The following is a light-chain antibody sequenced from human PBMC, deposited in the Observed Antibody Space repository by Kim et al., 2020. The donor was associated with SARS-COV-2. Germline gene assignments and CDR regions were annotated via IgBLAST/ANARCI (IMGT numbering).Light chain of an antibody. J-gene: IGLJ3*02. Sequence: QSASVSGSPGQSITISCTGTSSDVGGYQFVSWYQQHPGKAPKLIIYEVSYRPSGFSSRFSGSKSGNTASLTISGLQAEDEADYFCTSYTSSNTLVFGGGTQLTVL. V-gene: IGLV2-14*01. CDR2: EVS. CDR3: TSYTSSNTLV. CDR1: SSDVGGYQF.